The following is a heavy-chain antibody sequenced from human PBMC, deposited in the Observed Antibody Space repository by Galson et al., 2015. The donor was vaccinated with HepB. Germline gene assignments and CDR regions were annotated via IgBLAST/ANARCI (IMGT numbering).Heavy chain of an antibody. CDR3: VRERPSGAPPDY. V-gene: IGHV6-1*01. CDR1: GDSVSSNLAA. CDR2: TYYRSKWFN. D-gene: IGHD4-17*01. J-gene: IGHJ4*02. Sequence: CAISGDSVSSNLAAWNWIRQSPSRGLEWLGRTYYRSKWFNDYALSVKSRITISPDASKNQFSLHLNSVTPEDTAVYYCVRERPSGAPPDYWGQGTLVIVSS.